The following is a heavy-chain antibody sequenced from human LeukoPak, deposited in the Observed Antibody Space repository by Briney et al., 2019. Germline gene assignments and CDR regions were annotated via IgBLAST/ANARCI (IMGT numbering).Heavy chain of an antibody. D-gene: IGHD3-10*02. Sequence: SETLSLTCTVSGGSISSSSYYWGWIRQPPGKGLEWIGSTYYSGSTYYNPSLKSRVTISVDTSKNQFSLKLSSVTAADTAVYYCARLYYYVNWFDPWGQGTLVTVSS. V-gene: IGHV4-39*01. CDR2: TYYSGST. J-gene: IGHJ5*02. CDR1: GGSISSSSYY. CDR3: ARLYYYVNWFDP.